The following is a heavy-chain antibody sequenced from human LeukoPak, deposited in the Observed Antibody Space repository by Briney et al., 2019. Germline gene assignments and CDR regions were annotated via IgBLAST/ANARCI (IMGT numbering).Heavy chain of an antibody. D-gene: IGHD6-19*01. CDR1: GGSFSGYY. CDR2: INHSGST. V-gene: IGHV4-34*01. CDR3: ARGYSSGWYFFYFDY. Sequence: SETLSLTCAVYGGSFSGYYWSWIRQPPGKGLEWIGEINHSGSTNYNPSLKSRVTISVDTSKNQFSLKLSSVTAADTAVYYCARGYSSGWYFFYFDYWGQGTLVTVSS. J-gene: IGHJ4*02.